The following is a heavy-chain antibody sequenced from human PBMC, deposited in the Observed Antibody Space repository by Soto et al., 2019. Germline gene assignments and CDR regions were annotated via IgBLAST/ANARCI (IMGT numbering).Heavy chain of an antibody. D-gene: IGHD3-16*02. CDR3: SVPWGELSYFDY. Sequence: GGSLRLSCAASGFTFSSYAMSWVRQAPGKGLEWVSAISGSGGSTYYADSVKGRFTISRDNSKNTLYPQMNSLRAEDTAVYYCSVPWGELSYFDYWGQGTLVTVSS. CDR2: ISGSGGST. CDR1: GFTFSSYA. J-gene: IGHJ4*02. V-gene: IGHV3-23*01.